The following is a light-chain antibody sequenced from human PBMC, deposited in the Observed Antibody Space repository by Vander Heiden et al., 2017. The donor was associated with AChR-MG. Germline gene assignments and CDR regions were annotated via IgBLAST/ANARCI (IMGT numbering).Light chain of an antibody. CDR1: CLRSYY. CDR2: GKN. Sequence: SSQLTQDPAVSVAFRQTVRITCQGVCLRSYYASWYQQKPGTAPVLVIYGKNNRPSGIPDRFSGSSSGNTASLTITGAQAEDEADYYCNSRDSSGNHLVFGTGTKVTVL. J-gene: IGLJ1*01. V-gene: IGLV3-19*01. CDR3: NSRDSSGNHLV.